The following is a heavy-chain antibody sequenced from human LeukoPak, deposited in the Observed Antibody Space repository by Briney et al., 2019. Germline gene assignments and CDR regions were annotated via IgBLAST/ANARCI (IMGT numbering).Heavy chain of an antibody. CDR3: AKGYKFLGYCSSTSCPRNAFDI. D-gene: IGHD2-2*01. Sequence: PGGSLRLSCAASGFTFSSYAMSWVRQAPGKGLEWVSAISASGGSTYYTDSVKGRFTISRDNSKNTLYLQMNSLRAEDTAVYYCAKGYKFLGYCSSTSCPRNAFDIWGQGTMVTVSS. J-gene: IGHJ3*02. CDR1: GFTFSSYA. V-gene: IGHV3-23*01. CDR2: ISASGGST.